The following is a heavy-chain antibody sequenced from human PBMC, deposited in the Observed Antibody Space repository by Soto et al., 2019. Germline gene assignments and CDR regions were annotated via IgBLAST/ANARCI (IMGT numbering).Heavy chain of an antibody. CDR3: AMVYGDSVVDY. V-gene: IGHV3-11*01. J-gene: IGHJ4*02. CDR1: GFTFSDYY. CDR2: ISHSGSTR. Sequence: QVQLVESGGGLVRPGGSLRLSCAASGFTFSDYYMSWIRQAPGKGLGLVSYISHSGSTRYYADSVKGLFTLSRDNAKNSLFLQMSSLRAEDTTVYFCAMVYGDSVVDYWGKGTLVTVSS. D-gene: IGHD4-17*01.